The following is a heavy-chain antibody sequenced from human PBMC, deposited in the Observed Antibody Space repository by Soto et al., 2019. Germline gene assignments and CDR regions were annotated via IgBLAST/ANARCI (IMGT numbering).Heavy chain of an antibody. CDR1: GITVSTYA. CDR3: AFPGDRVDRKQLDY. V-gene: IGHV3-23*01. Sequence: GEALRLSWAASGITVSTYAMSWIRQAPGKGLEWISAITNSGGSTYYADSVKGRFTISRDNSKNTLYMQMHSPRAEDTAVYYCAFPGDRVDRKQLDYWGQGTLVTVSS. D-gene: IGHD5-12*01. J-gene: IGHJ4*02. CDR2: ITNSGGST.